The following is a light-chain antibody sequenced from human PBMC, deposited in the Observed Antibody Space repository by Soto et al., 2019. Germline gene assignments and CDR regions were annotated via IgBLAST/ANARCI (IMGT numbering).Light chain of an antibody. CDR1: QTISSW. CDR2: KPS. CDR3: QHYNSYSEA. Sequence: DIQMPQSPSTLSGSVGDIVTITCRAIQTISSWLAWYQHIPGKAPKLLIYKPSTLKSGVPSRFSGSGSGTEFTLTISSLQPDDFATYYCQHYNSYSEAFGQGTKVELK. V-gene: IGKV1-5*03. J-gene: IGKJ1*01.